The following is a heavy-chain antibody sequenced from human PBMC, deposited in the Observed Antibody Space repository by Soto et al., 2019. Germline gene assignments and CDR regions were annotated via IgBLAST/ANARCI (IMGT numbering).Heavy chain of an antibody. Sequence: PGGSLRLSCAASGFTFSSYWMTWVRQAPGKGPEWVANIKQDGSEKNYVDSVKGRFTISRDNAKNSLYLQMNSLRAEDTAAYYCARTGEYGSGSYSYYFYGLDVWGQGTTVTVSS. CDR1: GFTFSSYW. V-gene: IGHV3-7*03. J-gene: IGHJ6*02. D-gene: IGHD3-10*01. CDR3: ARTGEYGSGSYSYYFYGLDV. CDR2: IKQDGSEK.